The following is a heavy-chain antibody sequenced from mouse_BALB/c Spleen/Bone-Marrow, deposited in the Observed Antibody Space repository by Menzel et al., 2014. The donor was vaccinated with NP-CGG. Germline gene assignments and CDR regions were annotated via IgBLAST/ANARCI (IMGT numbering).Heavy chain of an antibody. J-gene: IGHJ2*01. CDR1: GYTFTSYY. V-gene: IGHV1S81*02. Sequence: QVQLKESGAELVKPGASVKLSCKASGYTFTSYYMYWVKQRPGQGLEWIGEINPSNGGTNFNEKFKSRATLTVDKSSSXXXXQLSSLTSEDSAVYYCTRGRTCDFDYWGQGTTLTVSS. CDR2: INPSNGGT. CDR3: TRGRTCDFDY.